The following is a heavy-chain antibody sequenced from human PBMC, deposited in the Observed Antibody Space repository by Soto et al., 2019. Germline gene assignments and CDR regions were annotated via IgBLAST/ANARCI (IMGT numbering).Heavy chain of an antibody. CDR3: ARRYGASFDY. CDR2: MYYSGST. D-gene: IGHD4-17*01. J-gene: IGHJ4*02. CDR1: GGSISSRGYS. V-gene: IGHV4-30-2*02. Sequence: SETLSLTCAVSGGSISSRGYSWSWIRQPPGKGLEWIGYMYYSGSTYYNPSLKSRVTISVDTSKNQFSLKLSSVTAADTAVYYCARRYGASFDYWGQGTLVTVSS.